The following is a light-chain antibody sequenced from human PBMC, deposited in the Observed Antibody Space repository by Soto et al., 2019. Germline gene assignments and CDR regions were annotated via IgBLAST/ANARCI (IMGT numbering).Light chain of an antibody. J-gene: IGLJ3*02. CDR2: EVT. Sequence: QSALTQPASVSGSPGQSXXISCTGTSSDVGGYNYVSWYQQHPGKAPKLMIYEVTNRPSGVSNRFSGSKSGNTASLTISGLQAEDEADYYCSSYTSSSSLGVFGGGTKLTVL. V-gene: IGLV2-14*01. CDR3: SSYTSSSSLGV. CDR1: SSDVGGYNY.